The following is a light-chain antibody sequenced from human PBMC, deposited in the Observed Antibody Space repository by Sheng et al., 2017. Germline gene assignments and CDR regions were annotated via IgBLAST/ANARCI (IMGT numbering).Light chain of an antibody. Sequence: EVVLTQSPATLSLSLGERATLSCRATQSVGPYLAWYQQKVGQPPRLLIYDASTRATGIPARFSGSGSGTDFTLTISSLEPEDFSVYYCQHRSDRLGPIYTFGQGTKLENK. CDR2: DAS. V-gene: IGKV3-11*01. CDR3: QHRSDRLGPIYT. J-gene: IGKJ2*01. CDR1: QSVGPY.